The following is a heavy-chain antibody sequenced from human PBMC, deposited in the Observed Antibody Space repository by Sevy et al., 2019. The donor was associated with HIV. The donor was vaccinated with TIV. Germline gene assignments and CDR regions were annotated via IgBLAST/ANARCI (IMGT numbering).Heavy chain of an antibody. CDR3: ARDLCTGGVCPRWGYYYYGMDV. CDR1: GFTFSTYS. V-gene: IGHV3-21*01. Sequence: GGSLRLSCAASGFTFSTYSMNWVRQAPGKGLEWISSVSSSSTYIYYAESVKGRFTISRDNAKNSLNLQMNSLRVEDTAVHYCARDLCTGGVCPRWGYYYYGMDVWGQGTTVTVSS. J-gene: IGHJ6*02. CDR2: VSSSSTYI. D-gene: IGHD2-8*02.